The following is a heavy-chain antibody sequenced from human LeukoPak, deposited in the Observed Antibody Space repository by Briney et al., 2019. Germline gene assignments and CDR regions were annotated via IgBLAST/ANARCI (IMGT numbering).Heavy chain of an antibody. V-gene: IGHV3-73*01. Sequence: RTGGSLRLSCAASGFTFSGSAMHWVRQASGKGLEWVGRIRSKANSYATAYAASVKGRFTISRDDSKNTAYLQMNSLKTEDTAVYYCTRYHTSSWDYFDSWGQGTLVTVSS. CDR2: IRSKANSYAT. CDR1: GFTFSGSA. D-gene: IGHD6-13*01. CDR3: TRYHTSSWDYFDS. J-gene: IGHJ4*02.